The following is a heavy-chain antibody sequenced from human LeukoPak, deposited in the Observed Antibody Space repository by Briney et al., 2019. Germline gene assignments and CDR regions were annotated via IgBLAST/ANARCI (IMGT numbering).Heavy chain of an antibody. Sequence: SETLSLTCTVSGGSISSYYWSWIRQPPGKGLEWIGYIYYSGSTNYNPSLKSRVTISVDTSKNQFSLKLSSVTAADTAVYYCARDRGSASIPNGPYYYYGMDVWGQGTTVTVSS. CDR1: GGSISSYY. CDR2: IYYSGST. D-gene: IGHD2-21*01. J-gene: IGHJ6*02. CDR3: ARDRGSASIPNGPYYYYGMDV. V-gene: IGHV4-59*01.